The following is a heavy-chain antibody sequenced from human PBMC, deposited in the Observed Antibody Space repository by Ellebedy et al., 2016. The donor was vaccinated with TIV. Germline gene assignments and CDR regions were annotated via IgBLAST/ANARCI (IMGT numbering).Heavy chain of an antibody. D-gene: IGHD3-10*02. CDR2: ISSSSTI. V-gene: IGHV3-48*02. J-gene: IGHJ4*02. CDR1: GFTFSSYS. Sequence: GESLKISCAASGFTFSSYSMNWVRQAPGKGLEWVSYISSSSTIYYADSVKGRFTISRDNAKNSLYLQMNSLRDEDTAVYYCARGLTMYYLDYWGQGTLVTVSS. CDR3: ARGLTMYYLDY.